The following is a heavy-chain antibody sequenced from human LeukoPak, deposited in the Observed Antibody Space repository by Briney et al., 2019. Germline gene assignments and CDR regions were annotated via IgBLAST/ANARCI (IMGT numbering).Heavy chain of an antibody. CDR2: ISAYNGNT. V-gene: IGHV1-18*01. CDR3: ARDYGMDIVVVPAAISVTRFDY. J-gene: IGHJ4*02. Sequence: AASVKVSCKASGYTFTSYGISWVRQAPGQGLEWMGWISAYNGNTNYAQKLQGRVTMTTDTSTSTACMELRSLRSDDTAVYYCARDYGMDIVVVPAAISVTRFDYWGQGTLVTVSS. CDR1: GYTFTSYG. D-gene: IGHD2-2*03.